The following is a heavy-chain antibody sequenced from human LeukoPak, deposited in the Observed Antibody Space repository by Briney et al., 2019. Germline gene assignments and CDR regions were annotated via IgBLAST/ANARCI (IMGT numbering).Heavy chain of an antibody. CDR1: GGSISNYY. J-gene: IGHJ5*02. CDR3: ARGSGWNSFDP. V-gene: IGHV4-4*07. CDR2: IYSNGWT. Sequence: PSETLSLTCTVSGGSISNYYWSWIRQPAGKGLEWIGRIYSNGWTDYNPPLKSRVSISIDTSKNHFPLKMSLATAADTALYYCARGSGWNSFDPWGQGTLVTVSS. D-gene: IGHD6-19*01.